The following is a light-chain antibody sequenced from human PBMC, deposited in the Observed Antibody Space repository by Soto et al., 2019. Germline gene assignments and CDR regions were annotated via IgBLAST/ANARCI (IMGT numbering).Light chain of an antibody. CDR1: QSVSSN. CDR3: QQYNNWPPWT. CDR2: GAS. V-gene: IGKV3-15*01. J-gene: IGKJ1*01. Sequence: EIVMTQSPATLSVSPGERATLSCRASQSVSSNLAWYQQKSGQAPRLLIYGASTRATGIPARFSGSGSGTEFTITISSLRSEDFAVYYCQQYNNWPPWTFGQGTKVEIK.